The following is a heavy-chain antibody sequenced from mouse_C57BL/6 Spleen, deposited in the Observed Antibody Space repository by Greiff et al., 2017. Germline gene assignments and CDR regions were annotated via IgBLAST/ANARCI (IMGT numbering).Heavy chain of an antibody. CDR1: GFSLTSYG. J-gene: IGHJ4*01. CDR2: IWSGGST. V-gene: IGHV2-2*01. CDR3: ARDRIYYDPLMDY. Sequence: VQLVESGPGLVQPSQSLSITCTVSGFSLTSYGVHWVRQSPGKGLEWLGVIWSGGSTDYNAAFISRRSISKVNSKSEVFFKRNRLQADDTAIYYCARDRIYYDPLMDYWGQGTSVTVSS. D-gene: IGHD2-4*01.